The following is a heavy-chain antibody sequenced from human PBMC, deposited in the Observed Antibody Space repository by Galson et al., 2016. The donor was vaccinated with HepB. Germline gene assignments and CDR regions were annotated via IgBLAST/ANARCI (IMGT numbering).Heavy chain of an antibody. CDR1: GNIFTTYW. Sequence: QSGAEVKKPGESLTISCQAYGNIFTTYWIAWVRQMPGKGLEWMAITYPGNSDIRYSPSFKGHVTISADKSISTAYLQWSSLKASDSAMYYRATVDTFYHGMEVWGQGTTVTVSS. J-gene: IGHJ6*02. CDR3: ATVDTFYHGMEV. V-gene: IGHV5-51*01. CDR2: TYPGNSDI. D-gene: IGHD5-18*01.